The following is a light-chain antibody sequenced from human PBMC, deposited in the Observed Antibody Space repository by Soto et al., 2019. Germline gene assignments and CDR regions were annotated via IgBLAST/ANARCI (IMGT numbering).Light chain of an antibody. Sequence: QSVLTQPRSVSGAPGQSVTISCTGSSSDVGVYDYVSWYQQHPGKAPKLMIYDVTKRPSGVPDRFSGSKSDNTASLTISGLQAEDEADYYCCSYAGSYTPDVFGLGTKVTVL. CDR2: DVT. V-gene: IGLV2-11*01. CDR3: CSYAGSYTPDV. J-gene: IGLJ1*01. CDR1: SSDVGVYDY.